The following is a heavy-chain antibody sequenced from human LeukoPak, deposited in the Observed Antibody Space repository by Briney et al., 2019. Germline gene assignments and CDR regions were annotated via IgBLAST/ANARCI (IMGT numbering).Heavy chain of an antibody. D-gene: IGHD3-10*01. CDR1: GDSISSDY. CDR3: ARDNYGSGTSLSAPFDY. V-gene: IGHV4-4*08. Sequence: SETLSLTCTVSGDSISSDYWSWIRQPPGKGLEWIGRIYTSGSTKYNPSLKSRVTISVDTSKNQFSLKLNSVTAADTAVYYCARDNYGSGTSLSAPFDYWGQGTLVTVSS. J-gene: IGHJ4*02. CDR2: IYTSGST.